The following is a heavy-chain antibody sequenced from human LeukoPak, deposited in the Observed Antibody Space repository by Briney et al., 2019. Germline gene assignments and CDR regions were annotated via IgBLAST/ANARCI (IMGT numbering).Heavy chain of an antibody. Sequence: GRSLRLSCAASGFTSSSYNMNWVRQAPGKGLGWVSYISSSSSTIYYSDSVKGRFTISRDNSQNTLYLQMNSLRAEDTAVYYCAKERHSVTAFDYWGQGTLVTVSS. CDR1: GFTSSSYN. J-gene: IGHJ4*02. CDR3: AKERHSVTAFDY. D-gene: IGHD2-21*02. V-gene: IGHV3-48*01. CDR2: ISSSSSTI.